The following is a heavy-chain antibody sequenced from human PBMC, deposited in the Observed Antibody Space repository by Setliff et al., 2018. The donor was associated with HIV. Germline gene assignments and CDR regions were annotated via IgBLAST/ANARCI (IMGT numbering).Heavy chain of an antibody. D-gene: IGHD2-2*01. CDR2: IIPISGTA. Sequence: ASVKVSCKASGGTFSNYGMSWVRQAPGQGLEWMGGIIPISGTANYAQKFQGRVTITTDVSTSTAYMELSGLRSEDTAVYYCARDFGGYCSSMSCPGLFDPWGQGTLVTVSS. CDR3: ARDFGGYCSSMSCPGLFDP. CDR1: GGTFSNYG. V-gene: IGHV1-69*05. J-gene: IGHJ5*02.